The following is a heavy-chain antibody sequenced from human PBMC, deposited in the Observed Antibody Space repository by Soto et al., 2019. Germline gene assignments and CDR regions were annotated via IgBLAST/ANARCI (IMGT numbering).Heavy chain of an antibody. D-gene: IGHD5-12*01. J-gene: IGHJ3*02. CDR3: AKDIARYSGYEGAFDI. CDR2: LSWNGISI. CDR1: GFTFDDYA. V-gene: IGHV3-9*01. Sequence: ESGGGWVQPGRSLRLSCAASGFTFDDYAMHWVRQAPGTGLEWVSGLSWNGISIGYADSVKGRFTISRDNAKNSLYLQMNSLRAEDTAFYYCAKDIARYSGYEGAFDIWGQGTMVTVSS.